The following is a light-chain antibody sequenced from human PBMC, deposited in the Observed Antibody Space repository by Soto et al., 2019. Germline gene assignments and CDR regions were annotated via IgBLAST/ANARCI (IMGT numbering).Light chain of an antibody. J-gene: IGKJ4*01. Sequence: DVQMTQSPSPPSAFVGDRVTITFRASQGIAPYLAWFQQKPGKVPKLLIYATSTLQSGVPSRFSGSGSGTDFTLTINSLQPEDVGTYYCKKYNSAPLTFGGGTKVDIK. CDR1: QGIAPY. V-gene: IGKV1-27*01. CDR3: KKYNSAPLT. CDR2: ATS.